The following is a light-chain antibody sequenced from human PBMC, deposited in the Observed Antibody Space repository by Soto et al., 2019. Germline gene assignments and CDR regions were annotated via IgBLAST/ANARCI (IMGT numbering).Light chain of an antibody. CDR3: QKYDTAPST. Sequence: DIQMTQSPSSLSASVGDRVTITCRASQGIKNHLAWYQQKPGKVPELLIYAASTLHSGVPSRFSGRGSGTEFTLTISSLQPEDVATYYCQKYDTAPSTFGPGTKVDFK. CDR1: QGIKNH. V-gene: IGKV1-27*01. CDR2: AAS. J-gene: IGKJ3*01.